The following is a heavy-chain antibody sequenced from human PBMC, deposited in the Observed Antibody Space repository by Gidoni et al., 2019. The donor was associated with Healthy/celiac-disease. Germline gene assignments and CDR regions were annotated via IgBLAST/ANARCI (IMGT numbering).Heavy chain of an antibody. Sequence: ELQLVVSGGGLFTPGGSLILSCAASGFTFSSYSMNWVRQAPGKGLEWVSSISSRSSYIYDADVVKGRFTIYRDNAKNSLYLQMNSLRAEDTAVYYCEVSRLAEGGYWGQGTLVTVSS. CDR2: ISSRSSYI. CDR1: GFTFSSYS. CDR3: EVSRLAEGGY. V-gene: IGHV3-21*01. D-gene: IGHD6-13*01. J-gene: IGHJ4*02.